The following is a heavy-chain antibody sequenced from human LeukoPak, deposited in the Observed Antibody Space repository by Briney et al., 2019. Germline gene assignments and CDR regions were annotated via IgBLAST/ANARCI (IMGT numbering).Heavy chain of an antibody. CDR1: GFPFSSYA. CDR3: ARVAGPYSSGWYSFDY. Sequence: GGSLRLSCAASGFPFSSYAMHWVRQAPGKGLGWVAVISYDGSNKYYADSVKGRFTISRDNSKNTLYLQMNSLRAEDTAVYYCARVAGPYSSGWYSFDYWGQGTLVTVSS. V-gene: IGHV3-30-3*01. CDR2: ISYDGSNK. D-gene: IGHD6-19*01. J-gene: IGHJ4*02.